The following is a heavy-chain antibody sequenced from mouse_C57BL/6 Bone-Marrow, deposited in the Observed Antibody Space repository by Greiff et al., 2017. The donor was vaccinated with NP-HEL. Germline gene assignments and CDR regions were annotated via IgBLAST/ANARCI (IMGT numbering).Heavy chain of an antibody. J-gene: IGHJ1*03. CDR1: GYTFTSYW. Sequence: QVQLQQPGAELVKPGASVKLSCKASGYTFTSYWMHWVKQRPGQGLEWIGMIHPNSGSTNYNEKFKSKATLTVDKSSSTAYMQLSSLTSEDSAVYYCARRYYYGSSYVWYFDVWGTGTTVTVSS. CDR3: ARRYYYGSSYVWYFDV. D-gene: IGHD1-1*01. V-gene: IGHV1-64*01. CDR2: IHPNSGST.